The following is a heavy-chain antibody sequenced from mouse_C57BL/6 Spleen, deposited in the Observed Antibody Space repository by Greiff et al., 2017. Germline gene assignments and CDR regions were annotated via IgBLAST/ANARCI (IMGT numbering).Heavy chain of an antibody. Sequence: QVQLQQPGAELVKPGASVKLSCKASGYTFTSYWMQWVKQRPGQGLEWIGEIDPSDSYTNYNQKFKGKATLTVDTSTSTAYMQLSSLTSEDSAVYYCARRWVGSYAMDDWCKGTSVTVSS. CDR3: ARRWVGSYAMDD. V-gene: IGHV1-50*01. D-gene: IGHD1-1*01. CDR2: IDPSDSYT. CDR1: GYTFTSYW. J-gene: IGHJ4*01.